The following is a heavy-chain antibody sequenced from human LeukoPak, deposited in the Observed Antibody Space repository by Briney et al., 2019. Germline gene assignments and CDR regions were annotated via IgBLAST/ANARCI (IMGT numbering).Heavy chain of an antibody. CDR3: ARGGPQWRAPYYMDV. J-gene: IGHJ6*03. D-gene: IGHD6-19*01. Sequence: SETLSLTCAVYGGSFSGYYWSWIRQPPGKGLELIGEINHSGSTNYNPSLKSRVTISVDTSKNQFSLKLSSVTAADTAVYYCARGGPQWRAPYYMDVWGKGTTVTVSS. CDR2: INHSGST. V-gene: IGHV4-34*01. CDR1: GGSFSGYY.